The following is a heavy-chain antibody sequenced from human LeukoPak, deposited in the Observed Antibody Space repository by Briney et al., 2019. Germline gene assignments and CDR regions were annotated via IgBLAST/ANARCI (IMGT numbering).Heavy chain of an antibody. V-gene: IGHV4-31*03. D-gene: IGHD3-22*01. Sequence: TSETLSLTCTVSGGSISSGGYYWSWIRQHPGKGLEWVGYIYYSGSTYYNPSLKSRVTISVDTSKNQFSLKLSSVTAADTAVYYCARGEYYYDSSGYSYYFDYWGQGTLVTVSS. CDR3: ARGEYYYDSSGYSYYFDY. CDR2: IYYSGST. CDR1: GGSISSGGYY. J-gene: IGHJ4*02.